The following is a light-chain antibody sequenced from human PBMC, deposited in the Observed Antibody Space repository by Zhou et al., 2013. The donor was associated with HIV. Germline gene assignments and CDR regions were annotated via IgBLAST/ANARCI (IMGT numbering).Light chain of an antibody. CDR2: ATN. CDR1: QPISNW. V-gene: IGKV1D-16*01. CDR3: QQYNSYPIT. J-gene: IGKJ5*01. Sequence: IRLTQSPASVSASIGDRVTITCRASQPISNWIAWYHQKPEEAPKSLIYATNILQSGVPSRFSGSGSATEFTLTISRLQPEDSGTYYCQQYNSYPITFGQGTRLEIK.